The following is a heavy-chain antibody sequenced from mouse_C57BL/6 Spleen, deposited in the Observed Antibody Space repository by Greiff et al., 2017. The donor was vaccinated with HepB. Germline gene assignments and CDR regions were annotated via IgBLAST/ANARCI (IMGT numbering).Heavy chain of an antibody. CDR1: GYTFTSYW. CDR2: IYPGSGST. J-gene: IGHJ2*01. Sequence: VKLQQPGAELVKPGASVKMSCKASGYTFTSYWITWVKQRPGQGLEWIGDIYPGSGSTNYNEKFKSKATLTVDTSSSTAYMQLSSLTSEDSAVYYCAREGHDGYPSFDYWGQGTTLTVSS. D-gene: IGHD2-3*01. CDR3: AREGHDGYPSFDY. V-gene: IGHV1-55*01.